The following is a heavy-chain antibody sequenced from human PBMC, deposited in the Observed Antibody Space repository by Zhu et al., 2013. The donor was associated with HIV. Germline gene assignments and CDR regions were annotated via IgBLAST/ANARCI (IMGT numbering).Heavy chain of an antibody. CDR3: ARKAGESLLWFREGPWYFDL. Sequence: EVQLVESGGGLVQPGRSLRLSCAASGFTFDDYAMHWVRQAPGKGLEWVSGISWNSGSIGYADSVKGRFTISRDNAKNSLYLQMNSLRAEDTALYYCARKAGESLLWFREGPWYFDLWGRGTLVTVSS. D-gene: IGHD3-10*01. CDR1: GFTFDDYA. CDR2: ISWNSGSI. V-gene: IGHV3-9*01. J-gene: IGHJ2*01.